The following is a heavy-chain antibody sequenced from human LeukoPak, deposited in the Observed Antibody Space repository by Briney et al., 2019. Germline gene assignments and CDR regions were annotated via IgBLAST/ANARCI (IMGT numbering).Heavy chain of an antibody. V-gene: IGHV3-30*02. Sequence: GASLRLSCRGSGFNFNNHPMHWVRQAPGKGLEWVASILYDGNNKYYADNVKGRFTISRDNSKNTLYVQMNSLRPEDTATYYCAKVKYTGYSPTHFFDFWGQGTRVTVSS. CDR2: ILYDGNNK. CDR1: GFNFNNHP. D-gene: IGHD2-2*02. J-gene: IGHJ4*02. CDR3: AKVKYTGYSPTHFFDF.